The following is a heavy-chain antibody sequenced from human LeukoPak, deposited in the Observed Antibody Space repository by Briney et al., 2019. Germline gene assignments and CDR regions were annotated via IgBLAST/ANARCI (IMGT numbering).Heavy chain of an antibody. Sequence: GESLKTSCKGSGYSFTYWIGWVRQMPGKGLEWMGIIYSGDSHTKYSPSFQGRVTISADKSISTAYLQWSSLEASDTAMYYCASARHGDYVWDYWGQGTLVTVSS. V-gene: IGHV5-51*01. D-gene: IGHD4-17*01. J-gene: IGHJ4*02. CDR1: GYSFTYW. CDR3: ASARHGDYVWDY. CDR2: IYSGDSHT.